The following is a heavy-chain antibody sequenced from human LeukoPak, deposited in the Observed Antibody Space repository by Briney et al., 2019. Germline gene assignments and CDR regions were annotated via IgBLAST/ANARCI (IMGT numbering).Heavy chain of an antibody. CDR3: SRSDDSSGYYYVG. CDR2: ISSSSSTI. V-gene: IGHV3-48*04. J-gene: IGHJ4*02. D-gene: IGHD3-22*01. Sequence: GGSLRLSCAASGFTFSSYSMNWVRQAPGKGLEWVSYISSSSSTIYYADSVKGRFTISRDNAKNSLYLQMNSLRAEDTAVYYCSRSDDSSGYYYVGWGQGTLVTVSS. CDR1: GFTFSSYS.